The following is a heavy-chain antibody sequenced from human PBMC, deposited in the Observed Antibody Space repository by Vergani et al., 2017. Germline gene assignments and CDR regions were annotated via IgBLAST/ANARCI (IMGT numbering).Heavy chain of an antibody. CDR2: IYYSGST. D-gene: IGHD2-21*01. CDR1: GGSISSGGYY. V-gene: IGHV4-31*03. CDR3: ARSDYCGGDCYSSDYYMDV. J-gene: IGHJ6*03. Sequence: QVQLQESGPGLVKPSQTLSLTCTVSGGSISSGGYYWSWIRQHPGKGLEWIGYIYYSGSTYYNPSLKSRVTISVDTSKNQFSLKLSSVTAADTAGYYCARSDYCGGDCYSSDYYMDVWGKGTTVTVSS.